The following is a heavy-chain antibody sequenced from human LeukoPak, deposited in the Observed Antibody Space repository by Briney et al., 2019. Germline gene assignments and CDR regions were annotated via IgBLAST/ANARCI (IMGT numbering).Heavy chain of an antibody. CDR3: VRDLKIDYNSGYYSFDY. CDR2: IYYSGTT. Sequence: SETLSLTCTVSGGSLSPYYWGWIRQPPGKGPEWIGYIYYSGTTNYNPSLKSRITISVDTSKNQFSLNLHSVTAADTALYYCVRDLKIDYNSGYYSFDYWGRGTLVTVSS. J-gene: IGHJ4*02. CDR1: GGSLSPYY. V-gene: IGHV4-59*01. D-gene: IGHD3-22*01.